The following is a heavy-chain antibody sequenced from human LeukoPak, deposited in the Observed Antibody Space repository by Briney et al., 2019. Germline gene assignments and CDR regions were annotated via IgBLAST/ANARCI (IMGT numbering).Heavy chain of an antibody. J-gene: IGHJ2*01. CDR1: GGTFSSYA. CDR2: IIPIFGTA. CDR3: ASPFPLYSSSSYWYFDL. V-gene: IGHV1-69*06. Sequence: SVKVSCKASGGTFSSYAISWVRQAPGQGLEWMGGIIPIFGTANYAQKFQGRVTITADKSTSTAYMELSSLRSEDTAVYYCASPFPLYSSSSYWYFDLWGRGTLVTVSS. D-gene: IGHD6-13*01.